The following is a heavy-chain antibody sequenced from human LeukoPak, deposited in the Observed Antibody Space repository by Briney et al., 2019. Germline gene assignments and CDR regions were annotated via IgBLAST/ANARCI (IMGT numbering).Heavy chain of an antibody. CDR2: ISSSGSTI. J-gene: IGHJ4*02. CDR1: GFTFSSYE. V-gene: IGHV3-48*03. CDR3: ARDRAAGKGYFDY. Sequence: GGSLRLSCAASGFTFSSYEMNWVRQAPGKGLEWVSYISSSGSTIYYAASLKGRFTISRDNAKNSLYLQMNSLRAEDTAVYYCARDRAAGKGYFDYWGQGTLVTVSS. D-gene: IGHD6-19*01.